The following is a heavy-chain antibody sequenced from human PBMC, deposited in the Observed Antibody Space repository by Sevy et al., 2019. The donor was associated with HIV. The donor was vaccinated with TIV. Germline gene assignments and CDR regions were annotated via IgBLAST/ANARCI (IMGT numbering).Heavy chain of an antibody. V-gene: IGHV3-15*01. CDR2: AKRKSDGGSI. Sequence: GGSLRLSCAGSGFSFKNVWMTWVRQTPGKGLEWVGHAKRKSDGGSIDYGSPVNGRLTISRDDSKDILYLQMSILKTEDTGVYYCATVLGAGAAGAFEIWGQGTMVTVSS. CDR1: GFSFKNVW. J-gene: IGHJ3*02. D-gene: IGHD1-26*01. CDR3: ATVLGAGAAGAFEI.